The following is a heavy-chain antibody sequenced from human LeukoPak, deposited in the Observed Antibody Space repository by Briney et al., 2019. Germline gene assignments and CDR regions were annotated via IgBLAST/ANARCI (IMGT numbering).Heavy chain of an antibody. CDR2: TYSNGRT. Sequence: GGSLRLSCAASGFTVSSNYMSWVRQAPGKGLEWVSVTYSNGRTYYADSVKGRFTISRDNSKNTLYLQMNSLRADDTAVYYCAREVRGDYFDLWGQGTLVTVSS. CDR3: AREVRGDYFDL. J-gene: IGHJ4*02. V-gene: IGHV3-53*01. CDR1: GFTVSSNY. D-gene: IGHD3-16*01.